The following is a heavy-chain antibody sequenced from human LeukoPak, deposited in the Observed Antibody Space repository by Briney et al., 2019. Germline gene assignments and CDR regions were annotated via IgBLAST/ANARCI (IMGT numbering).Heavy chain of an antibody. J-gene: IGHJ6*03. V-gene: IGHV3-7*01. CDR1: GLTFSNYW. Sequence: GGSLRLSCATSGLTFSNYWMSWVRQAPGKGLEWVANIKQDGSEKHYVDSVKGRFTISRDNAKNSLYLQMSSLRAEDTAVYYCTRVEETATTAAIIRKYSYYYYYMDVWGKGNTVTVSS. CDR2: IKQDGSEK. CDR3: TRVEETATTAAIIRKYSYYYYYMDV. D-gene: IGHD4-11*01.